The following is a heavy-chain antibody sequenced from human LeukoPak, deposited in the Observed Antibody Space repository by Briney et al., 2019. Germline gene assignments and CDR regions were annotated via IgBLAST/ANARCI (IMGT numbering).Heavy chain of an antibody. CDR2: IYPGDSDT. V-gene: IGHV5-51*01. CDR1: GYSFTSYW. CDR3: ARQQLYTAMWPYYYGMDV. Sequence: GESLKISCKGSGYSFTSYWIGWVRQMPGKGLEWMGIIYPGDSDTRYSPSFQGQVTISADKSISTAYLQWSSLKASDTAMYYCARQQLYTAMWPYYYGMDVWGQGTTVTVSS. J-gene: IGHJ6*02. D-gene: IGHD5-18*01.